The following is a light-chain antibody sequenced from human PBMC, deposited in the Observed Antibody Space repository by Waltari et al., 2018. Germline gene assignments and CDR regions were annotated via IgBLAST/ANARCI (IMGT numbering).Light chain of an antibody. CDR3: FSYASDRTC. Sequence: QSALTQPASVSGSPGESIILPCTATTNAIENSILVSWYQQHPGKAPKLIIYDVNRRPSGLSGRFPGSKSGNTASLTFAGLQAEDEADYHCFSYASDRTCFGGGTKVTVL. CDR2: DVN. V-gene: IGLV2-23*02. CDR1: TNAIENSIL. J-gene: IGLJ2*01.